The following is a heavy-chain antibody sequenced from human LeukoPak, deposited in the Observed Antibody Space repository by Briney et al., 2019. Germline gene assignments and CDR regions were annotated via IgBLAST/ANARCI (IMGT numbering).Heavy chain of an antibody. J-gene: IGHJ4*01. CDR2: IYFSGTT. CDR3: ARETMAGHFDY. D-gene: IGHD6-19*01. V-gene: IGHV4-30-4*01. CDR1: GGSTNSGDYF. Sequence: SETLCLTCTVSGGSTNSGDYFWSWIRQPPGKGLEWIGYIYFSGTTYYNPSLRSRVTISVDTSKNQFSLNLRSVSAADTAVYFCARETMAGHFDYWGHGTLVTVSS.